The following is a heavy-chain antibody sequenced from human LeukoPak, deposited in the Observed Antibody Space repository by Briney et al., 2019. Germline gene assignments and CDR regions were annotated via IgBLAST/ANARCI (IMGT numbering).Heavy chain of an antibody. CDR1: GFTFSDYY. CDR3: ARDRERGYSYGQHWYFDL. D-gene: IGHD5-18*01. V-gene: IGHV3-11*06. CDR2: ISSSSSYT. J-gene: IGHJ2*01. Sequence: GGSLRLSCAASGFTFSDYYMSWIRETPGKGLEWVSYISSSSSYTNYADSVKGRYTISRDNAKNSLYLQMNSLRAEDTAVYYCARDRERGYSYGQHWYFDLWGRGTLVTVSS.